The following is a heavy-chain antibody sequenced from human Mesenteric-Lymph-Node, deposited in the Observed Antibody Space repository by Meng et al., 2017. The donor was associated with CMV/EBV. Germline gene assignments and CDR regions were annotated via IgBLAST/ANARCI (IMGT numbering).Heavy chain of an antibody. J-gene: IGHJ6*02. Sequence: SLKISCAAPGFTFDDYAMHWVRQAPGKSLEWVSSISWNSGRMGYADSVKGRFTISRDNVKNSLYLQMNSLRAEDTALYFCAKDISPVGGTTGYHGMDVWGQGTTVTVSS. D-gene: IGHD1-7*01. CDR3: AKDISPVGGTTGYHGMDV. CDR2: ISWNSGRM. V-gene: IGHV3-9*01. CDR1: GFTFDDYA.